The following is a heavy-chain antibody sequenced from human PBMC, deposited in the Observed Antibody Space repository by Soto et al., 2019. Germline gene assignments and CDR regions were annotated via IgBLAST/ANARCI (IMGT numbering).Heavy chain of an antibody. CDR1: GGSISNYY. CDR2: LYYTGST. J-gene: IGHJ4*02. Sequence: PSETLSLTCTVSGGSISNYYWSWVRQPPGKGLEWLGYLYYTGSTNFNSSLKSRATISLDTSKNQFSLRLSSVTAADTAVYYCARHGALVSSGSYHLYYFDSWGQGALVTVSS. V-gene: IGHV4-59*08. D-gene: IGHD3-10*01. CDR3: ARHGALVSSGSYHLYYFDS.